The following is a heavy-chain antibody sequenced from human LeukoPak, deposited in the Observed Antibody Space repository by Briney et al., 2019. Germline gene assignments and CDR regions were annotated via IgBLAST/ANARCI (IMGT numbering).Heavy chain of an antibody. CDR2: ISGSGGSP. D-gene: IGHD3-22*01. Sequence: GGSLRLSCAASGFTFSSYAMSWVRQAPGKGLEWASSISGSGGSPYYADSSKGRFTISRDNSKNTLYLQMNSLRAEDTAVYYCSSLYYYDSSGYTIFDYWGQGTLVTVSS. V-gene: IGHV3-23*01. J-gene: IGHJ4*02. CDR3: SSLYYYDSSGYTIFDY. CDR1: GFTFSSYA.